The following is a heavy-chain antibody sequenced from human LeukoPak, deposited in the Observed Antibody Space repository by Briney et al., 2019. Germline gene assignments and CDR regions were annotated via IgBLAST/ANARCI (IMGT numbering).Heavy chain of an antibody. D-gene: IGHD4-23*01. CDR3: ASVPRAVVTPGYFDY. V-gene: IGHV4-39*07. CDR2: IYYSGST. J-gene: IGHJ4*02. CDR1: GGSISSSSYY. Sequence: SETPSLTCTVSGGSISSSSYYWGWIRQPPGKGLEWIGSIYYSGSTYYNPSLKSRVTISVDTSKNQFSLKLSSVTAADTAVYYCASVPRAVVTPGYFDYWGQGTLVTVSS.